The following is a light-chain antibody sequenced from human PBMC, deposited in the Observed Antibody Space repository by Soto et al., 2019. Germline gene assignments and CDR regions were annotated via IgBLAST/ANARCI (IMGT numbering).Light chain of an antibody. J-gene: IGKJ1*01. CDR3: QEYNTWPWT. CDR2: GAS. Sequence: ETVMTQSPATLSVSPGERATLSCRASQSVNSNLAWYQQKRGQAPRVLIYGASTRATGIPDRFSGSGSGTEFILTISSLQSEDFAVYYCQEYNTWPWTFGQGTKVEIK. V-gene: IGKV3-15*01. CDR1: QSVNSN.